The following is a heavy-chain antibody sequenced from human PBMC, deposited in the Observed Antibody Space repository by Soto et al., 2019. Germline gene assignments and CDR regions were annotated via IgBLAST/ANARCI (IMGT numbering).Heavy chain of an antibody. CDR2: ILYDGSNK. V-gene: IGHV3-33*05. Sequence: QVQLVESGGGVVQPGRSLRLSCAASAFAFSNYGMHWVRQAPGKGLEWVALILYDGSNKYYTDSVKGRFTISRDNSKNTLYLQMNSLRAEDTAVYYCARPENWNDVFGGMDVWGQGTTVTVSS. D-gene: IGHD1-1*01. J-gene: IGHJ6*02. CDR1: AFAFSNYG. CDR3: ARPENWNDVFGGMDV.